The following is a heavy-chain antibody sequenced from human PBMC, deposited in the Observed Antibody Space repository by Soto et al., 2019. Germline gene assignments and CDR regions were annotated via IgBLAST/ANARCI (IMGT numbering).Heavy chain of an antibody. Sequence: GESLKISCKGSGYSFTKYWISWVRQMPGKGLEWMGRIDPSDSYTNYSPSFQGHVTISADKSISTAYLQWSSLKASDTAMYYCARGGKYCTNGVCSFYGMDVWGQGTTVTVSS. CDR2: IDPSDSYT. CDR1: GYSFTKYW. D-gene: IGHD2-8*01. J-gene: IGHJ6*02. V-gene: IGHV5-10-1*01. CDR3: ARGGKYCTNGVCSFYGMDV.